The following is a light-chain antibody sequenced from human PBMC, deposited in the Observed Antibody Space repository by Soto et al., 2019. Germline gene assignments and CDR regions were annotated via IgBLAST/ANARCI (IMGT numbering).Light chain of an antibody. V-gene: IGKV1-33*01. Sequence: DIQMTQSPSSLSASVGDRVTITCQASQDITTLLNWYQQKPGKAPKLLIYDTSNLETGVPSRFSGGGSGTDFSFTINSLQPEDIATYYCLHYNNVPFTFGQGTKLEI. CDR3: LHYNNVPFT. J-gene: IGKJ2*01. CDR1: QDITTL. CDR2: DTS.